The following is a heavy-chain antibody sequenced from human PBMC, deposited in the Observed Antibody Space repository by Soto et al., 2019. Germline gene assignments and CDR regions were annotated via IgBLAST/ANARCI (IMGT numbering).Heavy chain of an antibody. Sequence: TGGSLRLSCAASGFTVSSNYMSWVRQAPGKGLEWVSVIYSGGSTYYADSVKGRFTISRDNSKNTLYLQMNSLRAEDTAVYYCARVDYGGNSDAFDIWGQGTMVTVSS. CDR2: IYSGGST. J-gene: IGHJ3*02. CDR3: ARVDYGGNSDAFDI. CDR1: GFTVSSNY. D-gene: IGHD4-17*01. V-gene: IGHV3-53*01.